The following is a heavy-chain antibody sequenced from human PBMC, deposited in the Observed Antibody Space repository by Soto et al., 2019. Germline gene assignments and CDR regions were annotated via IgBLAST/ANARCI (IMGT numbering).Heavy chain of an antibody. D-gene: IGHD6-19*01. V-gene: IGHV3-23*01. CDR2: ISGTGGST. CDR3: AGGWGIAVAGIDY. CDR1: GFTFSSYA. Sequence: PGGSLRLSCAASGFTFSSYAMSWVRQAPGKGLEWVSVISGTGGSTHYADSVKGRFTISRDNSKNTLHLQMNSLRAEDTAIYYCAGGWGIAVAGIDYWGQGTLVTVYS. J-gene: IGHJ4*02.